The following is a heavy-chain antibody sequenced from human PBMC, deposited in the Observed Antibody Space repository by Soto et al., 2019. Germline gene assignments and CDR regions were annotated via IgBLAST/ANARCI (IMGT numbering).Heavy chain of an antibody. D-gene: IGHD2-2*01. CDR3: ARAIRYCSSTSCPLGGWFDP. J-gene: IGHJ5*02. CDR1: GGSISSYY. CDR2: IYYSGST. Sequence: SETLSLTCTVSGGSISSYYWSWIRQPPGKGLEWIGYIYYSGSTNYNPSLKSRVTISVDTSKNQFSLKLSSVTAADTAVYYCARAIRYCSSTSCPLGGWFDPWGQGTLVTVS. V-gene: IGHV4-59*01.